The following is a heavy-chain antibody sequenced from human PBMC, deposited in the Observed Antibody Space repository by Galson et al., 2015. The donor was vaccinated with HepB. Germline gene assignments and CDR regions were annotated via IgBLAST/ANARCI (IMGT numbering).Heavy chain of an antibody. D-gene: IGHD3-10*02. Sequence: SLRLSCAGSGFTFSDYSLNWFRQAPGKGLEWVGFIRNKAYGETTQYAASVKGRFTISRDDSKSIAYLQMDSLKTEDTAVYFCSRGHLFGVIWGQGTLVTVSS. J-gene: IGHJ4*02. CDR2: IRNKAYGETT. CDR1: GFTFSDYS. V-gene: IGHV3-49*03. CDR3: SRGHLFGVI.